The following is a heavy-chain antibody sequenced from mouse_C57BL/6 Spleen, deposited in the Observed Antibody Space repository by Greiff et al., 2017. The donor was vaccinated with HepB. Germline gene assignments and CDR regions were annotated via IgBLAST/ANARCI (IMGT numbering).Heavy chain of an antibody. V-gene: IGHV14-2*01. J-gene: IGHJ2*01. D-gene: IGHD1-1*01. CDR1: GFNIKDYY. CDR2: IDPEDGET. Sequence: VQLKESGAELVKPGASVKWSCTASGFNIKDYYMHWVKQRTEQGLEWIGRIDPEDGETKYAPKFQGKATITADTSSNTAYLQLSSLTSEDTAVYYCARSVYGSSWNFDYWGQGTTLTVSS. CDR3: ARSVYGSSWNFDY.